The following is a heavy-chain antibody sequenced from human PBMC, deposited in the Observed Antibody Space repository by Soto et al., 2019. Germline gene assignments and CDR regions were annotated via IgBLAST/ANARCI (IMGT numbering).Heavy chain of an antibody. V-gene: IGHV5-10-1*01. CDR3: ARARGYCSSTSCFNSWDLDY. Sequence: GESLKISCKGSGYSFTRYWISWVRQMPGKGLEWMGRIDPSDSYTNYSPSFQGHVTISADKSISTAYLQRSSLKASDTAMYYCARARGYCSSTSCFNSWDLDYWGQGTLVTVSS. J-gene: IGHJ4*02. CDR1: GYSFTRYW. CDR2: IDPSDSYT. D-gene: IGHD2-2*01.